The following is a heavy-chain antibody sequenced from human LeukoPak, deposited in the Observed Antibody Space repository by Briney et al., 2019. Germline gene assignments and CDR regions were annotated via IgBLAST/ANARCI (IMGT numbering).Heavy chain of an antibody. D-gene: IGHD6-13*01. CDR1: GYTFTSYY. J-gene: IGHJ5*02. CDR3: ARDPSLVAAAVPYNWFDP. V-gene: IGHV1-46*01. CDR2: INPSDGST. Sequence: ASVKVSCKASGYTFTSYYMHWVRQAPGQGLEWMGIINPSDGSTSYAQKFQGRVTMTRDTSTSTVYMELSSLRSEDTAVYYCARDPSLVAAAVPYNWFDPWGQGTLVTVSS.